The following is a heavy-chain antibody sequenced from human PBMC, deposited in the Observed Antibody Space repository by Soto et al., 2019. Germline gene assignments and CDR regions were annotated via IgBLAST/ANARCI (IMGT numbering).Heavy chain of an antibody. J-gene: IGHJ6*02. D-gene: IGHD6-19*01. CDR3: VRGQWLVQDYYGMDV. Sequence: QVQLQQWGAGLLKPSETLSLTCAVYGGSFSGYYWSWIRQPPGKGLEWIGEINHSGSTNYNPSLKSRVTISVDTSKNQFSLKLSSVTAADTAVYYCVRGQWLVQDYYGMDVWGQGTTVTVSS. V-gene: IGHV4-34*01. CDR2: INHSGST. CDR1: GGSFSGYY.